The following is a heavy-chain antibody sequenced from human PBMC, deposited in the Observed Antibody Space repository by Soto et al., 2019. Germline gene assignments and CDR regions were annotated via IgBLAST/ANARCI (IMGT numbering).Heavy chain of an antibody. CDR2: IYYSGST. D-gene: IGHD3-16*01. Sequence: LSLTCTVSGGSVSSGSYYWSWIRQPPGKGLEWIGYIYYSGSTNYNPSLKSRVTTSVDTSKNQFSLKLSSVTAADTAVYYCARDVTDYNYFDYWGQGTLVTVSS. CDR3: ARDVTDYNYFDY. CDR1: GGSVSSGSYY. V-gene: IGHV4-61*01. J-gene: IGHJ4*02.